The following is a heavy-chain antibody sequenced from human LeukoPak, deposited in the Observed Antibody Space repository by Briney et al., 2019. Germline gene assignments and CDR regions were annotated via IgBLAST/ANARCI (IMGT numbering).Heavy chain of an antibody. CDR3: ARDIRTTVTTEAGY. CDR2: ISAYNGNT. CDR1: GYTFTSYG. V-gene: IGHV1-18*01. J-gene: IGHJ4*02. Sequence: GASVKVSCKASGYTFTSYGISWVRQAPGQGLEWMGWISAYNGNTNYAQKLQGRVTMTTDTSTSTAYMELRSLRSDDTAVYYCARDIRTTVTTEAGYWGQGTLVTVSS. D-gene: IGHD4-17*01.